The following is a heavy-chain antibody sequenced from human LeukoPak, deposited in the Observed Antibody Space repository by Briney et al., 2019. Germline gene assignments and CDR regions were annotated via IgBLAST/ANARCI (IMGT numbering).Heavy chain of an antibody. CDR2: ISNDGGNT. CDR1: GFTFSSYW. J-gene: IGHJ4*02. V-gene: IGHV3-74*01. D-gene: IGHD3-16*02. CDR3: ARADYDYVWGSYRQYYFDY. Sequence: GGSLRLSCAASGFTFSSYWMHWVRQAPGKGLVWVSRISNDGGNTSYADSVKGRFTISRDNAKNSLYLQMNSLRAEDTAVYYCARADYDYVWGSYRQYYFDYWGQGTLVTVSS.